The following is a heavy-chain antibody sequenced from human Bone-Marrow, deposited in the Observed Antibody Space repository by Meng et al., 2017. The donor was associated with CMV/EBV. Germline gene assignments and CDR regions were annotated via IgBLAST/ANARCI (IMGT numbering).Heavy chain of an antibody. CDR2: ISWNSGSI. J-gene: IGHJ3*02. Sequence: GGSLRLSCAASGFTFDDYAMHWVRQAPGKGLEWVSGISWNSGSIGYADSVKGRFTISRDNAKNSLYLQMNSLRAEDTAVYYCARDLAGDAFDIWGQGTMVTVSS. CDR1: GFTFDDYA. V-gene: IGHV3-9*01. CDR3: ARDLAGDAFDI.